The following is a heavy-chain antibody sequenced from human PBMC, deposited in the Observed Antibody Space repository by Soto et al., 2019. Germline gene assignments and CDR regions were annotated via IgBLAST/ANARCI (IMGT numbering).Heavy chain of an antibody. CDR1: GDSISSVAHP. Sequence: SETLSLTCSASGDSISSVAHPWSWIRQPPGKGLEWIGYIYYSGSTNYNPSLKSRVTISVDRSKNQFSLKLSSVTAADTAVYYCARRYGGNFDYWGQGTLVTVSS. CDR2: IYYSGST. D-gene: IGHD1-26*01. J-gene: IGHJ4*02. CDR3: ARRYGGNFDY. V-gene: IGHV4-61*08.